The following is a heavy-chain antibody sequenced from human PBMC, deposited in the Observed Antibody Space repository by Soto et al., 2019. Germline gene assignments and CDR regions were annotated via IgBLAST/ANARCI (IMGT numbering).Heavy chain of an antibody. V-gene: IGHV3-21*01. Sequence: EVQLVESGGGLVKPGGSLRLSCAASESIFSTYSMNWVRQAPGKGLEWVSSISSTSSFIYYADSVKGRFTISRDNAKKTLFLQMNSLRPEDTAVYYCATPRVAETGWAFDVWGQGTLVTVSS. D-gene: IGHD6-19*01. CDR1: ESIFSTYS. J-gene: IGHJ3*01. CDR3: ATPRVAETGWAFDV. CDR2: ISSTSSFI.